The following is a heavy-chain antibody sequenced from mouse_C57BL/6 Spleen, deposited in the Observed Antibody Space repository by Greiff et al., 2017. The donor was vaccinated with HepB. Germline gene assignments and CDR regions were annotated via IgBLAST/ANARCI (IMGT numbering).Heavy chain of an antibody. CDR1: GYSITSGYY. Sequence: DVKLQESGPGLVKPSQSLSLTCSVTGYSITSGYYWNWIRQFPGNKLEWMGYISYDGSNNYNPSLKNRISITRDTSKNQFFLKLNSVTTEDTATYYCARLDYGSPFDVWGTGTTVTVSS. CDR2: ISYDGSN. J-gene: IGHJ1*03. V-gene: IGHV3-6*01. D-gene: IGHD1-1*01. CDR3: ARLDYGSPFDV.